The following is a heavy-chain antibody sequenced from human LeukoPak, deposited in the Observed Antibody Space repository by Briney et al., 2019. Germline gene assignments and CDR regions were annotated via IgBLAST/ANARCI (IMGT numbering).Heavy chain of an antibody. D-gene: IGHD3-22*01. CDR2: INPNSGGT. CDR1: GYTFTGYY. V-gene: IGHV1-2*02. CDR3: ARLVYYDSSGYSYYFDY. J-gene: IGHJ4*02. Sequence: ASVKVSCRASGYTFTGYYMHWVRQAPGQGLEWMGWINPNSGGTNYAQKFQGRVTMTRDTSISTAYMELSRLRSDDTAVYYCARLVYYDSSGYSYYFDYWGQGTLVTVSS.